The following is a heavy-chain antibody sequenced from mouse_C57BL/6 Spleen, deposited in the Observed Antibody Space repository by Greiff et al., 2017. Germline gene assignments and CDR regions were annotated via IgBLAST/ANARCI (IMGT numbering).Heavy chain of an antibody. J-gene: IGHJ4*01. V-gene: IGHV14-1*01. CDR1: GFNIKDYY. D-gene: IGHD3-2*02. CDR2: IDPEDGDT. CDR3: TTSSGYSYAMDY. Sequence: VQLQQSGAELVRPWASVKLSCTASGFNIKDYYMHWVKQRPEQGLEWIGRIDPEDGDTEYAPKFQGKATMTADTSSNTAYLQLSSLTSEDTAVYYCTTSSGYSYAMDYWGQGTSVTVSS.